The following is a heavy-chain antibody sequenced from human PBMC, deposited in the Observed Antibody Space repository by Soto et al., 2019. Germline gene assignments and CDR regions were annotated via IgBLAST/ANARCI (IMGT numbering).Heavy chain of an antibody. CDR3: ARGPRESGEWLLFDY. CDR1: GYTFTTYE. J-gene: IGHJ4*02. Sequence: QVQLVQSGADVKKPGASVTVSCKASGYTFTTYEINWVRQATGQGLEWMGRMNPNDGNTGYAQKFQGRVTMTRNTSVTTAYMELSGLRSDGTAVYDCARGPRESGEWLLFDYWGQGALVTVSS. V-gene: IGHV1-8*01. D-gene: IGHD3-3*01. CDR2: MNPNDGNT.